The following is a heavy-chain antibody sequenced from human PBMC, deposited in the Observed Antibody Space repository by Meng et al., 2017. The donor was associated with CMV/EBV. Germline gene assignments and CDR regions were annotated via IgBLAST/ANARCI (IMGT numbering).Heavy chain of an antibody. Sequence: QITLKESGPTPAKPTQTLTLPGTFFGFSLRTRGVGVGWIRQPPGKALEWLALIYWDDDKRYSPSLKSRLTITKDTSKNQVVLTMTNMDPVDTATYYCARIAAAGRFDYWGQGTLVTVSS. J-gene: IGHJ4*02. D-gene: IGHD6-13*01. CDR1: GFSLRTRGVG. CDR3: ARIAAAGRFDY. V-gene: IGHV2-5*02. CDR2: IYWDDDK.